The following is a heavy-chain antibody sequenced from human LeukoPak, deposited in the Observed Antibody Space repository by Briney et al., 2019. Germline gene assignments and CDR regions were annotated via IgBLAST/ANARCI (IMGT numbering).Heavy chain of an antibody. CDR3: AREESSSWSFDY. J-gene: IGHJ4*02. CDR1: GFTLSSSA. D-gene: IGHD6-13*01. V-gene: IGHV3-21*01. CDR2: ISSSSYI. Sequence: GGSLRLSCAASGFTLSSSAMNWVRQAPGKGLEWVSSISSSSYIYYADSVKGRFTISRDNAKNSLYLQMNSLRAEDTAVYYCAREESSSWSFDYWGQGTLVTVSS.